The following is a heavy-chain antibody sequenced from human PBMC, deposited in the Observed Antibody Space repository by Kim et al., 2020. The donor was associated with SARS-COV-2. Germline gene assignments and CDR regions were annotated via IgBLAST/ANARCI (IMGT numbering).Heavy chain of an antibody. V-gene: IGHV4-59*01. D-gene: IGHD1-7*01. Sequence: SETLSLTCTVSGGSISSYYWSWIRQPPGKGLEWIGYIYYSGSTNYNPSLKSRVTISVDTSKNQFSLKLSSVTAADTAVYYCARSAPGRNSKAPDYWGQGTLVTVSS. J-gene: IGHJ4*02. CDR2: IYYSGST. CDR3: ARSAPGRNSKAPDY. CDR1: GGSISSYY.